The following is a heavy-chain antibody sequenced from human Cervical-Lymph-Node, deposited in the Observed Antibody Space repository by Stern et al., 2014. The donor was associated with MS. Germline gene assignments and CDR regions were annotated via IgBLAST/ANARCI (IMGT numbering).Heavy chain of an antibody. V-gene: IGHV3-21*01. J-gene: IGHJ4*02. CDR1: GFTFSSYS. Sequence: EMQLVESGGGLVKPGGSLRLSCAASGFTFSSYSMNWVRQAPGKGLEWVSSISSSSSYIYYADSVKGRFTISRDNAKNSLYLQMNSLRAEDTAVYYCARDPHGSSSPGSWGQGTLVTVSS. D-gene: IGHD6-6*01. CDR3: ARDPHGSSSPGS. CDR2: ISSSSSYI.